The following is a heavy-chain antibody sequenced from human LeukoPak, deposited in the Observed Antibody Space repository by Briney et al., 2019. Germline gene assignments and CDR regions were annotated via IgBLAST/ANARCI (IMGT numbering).Heavy chain of an antibody. V-gene: IGHV3-7*01. Sequence: GGSLRLSCAASGFTFSSYWMSWVRQAPGKGLEWVANIKQDGSEKYYVDSVKGRFTISRDNAKNSLYLQMNSLRAEDKGVYYCARGYYLDYFDYWGQGTLVTVSS. CDR3: ARGYYLDYFDY. D-gene: IGHD1-26*01. CDR2: IKQDGSEK. CDR1: GFTFSSYW. J-gene: IGHJ4*02.